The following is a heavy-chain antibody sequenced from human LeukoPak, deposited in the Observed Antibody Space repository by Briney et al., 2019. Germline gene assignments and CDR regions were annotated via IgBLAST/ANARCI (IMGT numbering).Heavy chain of an antibody. D-gene: IGHD3-10*01. CDR1: GYSISSGHY. V-gene: IGHV4-38-2*02. J-gene: IGHJ4*02. Sequence: SETLSLTCTVSGYSISSGHYWGWIRQPPGKGLEWIGSINHSGTTFYNPSLKSRATISVDTSNNQISLMLSSVTAADTAVYYRARDCPSGYFDYWGQGTPVTVSS. CDR2: INHSGTT. CDR3: ARDCPSGYFDY.